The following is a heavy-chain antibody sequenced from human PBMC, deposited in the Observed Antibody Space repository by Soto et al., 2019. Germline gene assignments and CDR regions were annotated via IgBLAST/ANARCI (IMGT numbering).Heavy chain of an antibody. Sequence: SETLSLTCTVSGGSISSGGYYWSWIRQHPGKGLEWIGYIYYSGSTYYNPSLKSRVTISVDTSKNQFSLKLSSVTAADTAVYYCAREYYDSSGYYRRFEAFDIWGQGTMVTVSS. V-gene: IGHV4-31*03. CDR2: IYYSGST. D-gene: IGHD3-22*01. CDR3: AREYYDSSGYYRRFEAFDI. CDR1: GGSISSGGYY. J-gene: IGHJ3*02.